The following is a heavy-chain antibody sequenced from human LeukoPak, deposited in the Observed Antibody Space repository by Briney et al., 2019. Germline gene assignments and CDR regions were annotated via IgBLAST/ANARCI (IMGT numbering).Heavy chain of an antibody. V-gene: IGHV1-2*02. CDR3: ATEGDYGGNYLDY. Sequence: ASVKVSCKASGYTFTGYYMHWVRQAPGQGLEWMGWINPNSGGTNYAQKFQGRVTMTRDTSISTAYMGLSRLRSEDTAVYYCATEGDYGGNYLDYWGQGTLVTVSS. J-gene: IGHJ4*02. CDR2: INPNSGGT. CDR1: GYTFTGYY. D-gene: IGHD4-23*01.